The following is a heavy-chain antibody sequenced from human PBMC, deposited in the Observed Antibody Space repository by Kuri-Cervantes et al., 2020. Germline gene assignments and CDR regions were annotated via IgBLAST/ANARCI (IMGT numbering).Heavy chain of an antibody. J-gene: IGHJ6*02. CDR2: IYYSGST. V-gene: IGHV4-59*01. CDR3: ARDSGCYYGMDV. Sequence: GSLRLSCTVSGGSISSYYWSWIRQPPGKGLEWIGYIYYSGSTNYNPSLKSRVTISVDTSKNQFSLKLSSVTAADTAVYYCARDSGCYYGMDVWGQGTTVTVSS. CDR1: GGSISSYY. D-gene: IGHD3-10*01.